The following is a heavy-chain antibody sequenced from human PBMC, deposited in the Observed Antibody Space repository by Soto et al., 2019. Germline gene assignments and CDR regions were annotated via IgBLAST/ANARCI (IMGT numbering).Heavy chain of an antibody. CDR1: GGSISSGDYY. D-gene: IGHD2-2*01. Sequence: SETLSLTCTVSGGSISSGDYYWSWIRQPPGKGLEWIGYIYYSGSTYYNPSLKSRVTISVDTSKNQFSPKLSSVTAADTAVYYCARVTRYCSSTSCYWFDHWGQGTLVTVSS. J-gene: IGHJ5*02. CDR3: ARVTRYCSSTSCYWFDH. V-gene: IGHV4-30-4*01. CDR2: IYYSGST.